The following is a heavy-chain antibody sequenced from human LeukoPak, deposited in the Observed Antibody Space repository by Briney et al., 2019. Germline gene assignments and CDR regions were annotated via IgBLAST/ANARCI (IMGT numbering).Heavy chain of an antibody. CDR1: GFTFSSYA. D-gene: IGHD6-13*01. V-gene: IGHV3-23*01. CDR3: ATHLSSSWYWELDY. J-gene: IGHJ4*02. Sequence: GSLRLSCAASGFTFSSYAMSWVRQAPGKGLEWVSAISGSGGSTYYADSVKGRFTISRDNSKNTLYLQMNSLRAEDTAVYYCATHLSSSWYWELDYWGQGTLVTVSS. CDR2: ISGSGGST.